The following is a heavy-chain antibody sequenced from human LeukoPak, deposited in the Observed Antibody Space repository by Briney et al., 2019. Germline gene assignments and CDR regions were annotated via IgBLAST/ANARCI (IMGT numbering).Heavy chain of an antibody. J-gene: IGHJ4*02. V-gene: IGHV3-30*18. D-gene: IGHD2-2*01. CDR1: GFTFSNYG. CDR2: ISYDGSNK. Sequence: GGSLRLSCAASGFTFSNYGMHWVRQAPGKGLEWVAVISYDGSNKYYADSVKGRFTISRDNSKNTLYMQMNSLRAEDTAVYYCANVVVKYGGGYWGQGTLVTVSS. CDR3: ANVVVKYGGGY.